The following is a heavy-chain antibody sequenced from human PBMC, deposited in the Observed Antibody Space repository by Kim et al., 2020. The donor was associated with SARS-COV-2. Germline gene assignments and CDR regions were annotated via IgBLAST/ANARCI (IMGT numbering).Heavy chain of an antibody. Sequence: SETLSLTCAVYGGSFSGYYWSWIRQPPGKGLEWIGEINHSGSTNYNPSLKSRVTISVDTSKNQFSLKLSSVTAADTAVYYCAREGFLEWLFQNDAFDIWGQGTMVTVSS. CDR3: AREGFLEWLFQNDAFDI. D-gene: IGHD3-3*01. J-gene: IGHJ3*02. CDR2: INHSGST. V-gene: IGHV4-34*01. CDR1: GGSFSGYY.